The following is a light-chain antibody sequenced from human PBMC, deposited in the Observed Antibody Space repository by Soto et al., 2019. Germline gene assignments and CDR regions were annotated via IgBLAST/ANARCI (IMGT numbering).Light chain of an antibody. J-gene: IGKJ4*01. CDR1: QDITNY. CDR2: GAS. CDR3: QQYDNLPLT. Sequence: DIQMTQSPSSLSASVGDRVTITCQASQDITNYLNWYQQKPGRAPKLLIHGASNLETGVPSRFSGSGSGTDFTFTVSSLQPDDIATYYCQQYDNLPLTFGGGTKVEIK. V-gene: IGKV1-33*01.